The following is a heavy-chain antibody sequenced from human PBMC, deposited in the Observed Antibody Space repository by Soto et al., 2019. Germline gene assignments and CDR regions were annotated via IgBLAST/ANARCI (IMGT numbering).Heavy chain of an antibody. V-gene: IGHV3-23*01. J-gene: IGHJ6*02. Sequence: PGGSLRLSCAASGFIFSSYAMSWVRQAPGKGLEWVSSISGSGGGTYYADSVKGRFNISRDNSKNTLYLQMNSLRAEDTAVYYCAKCSRSGVYYYYYGMDVWGQGTTATVSS. CDR3: AKCSRSGVYYYYYGMDV. D-gene: IGHD2-15*01. CDR1: GFIFSSYA. CDR2: ISGSGGGT.